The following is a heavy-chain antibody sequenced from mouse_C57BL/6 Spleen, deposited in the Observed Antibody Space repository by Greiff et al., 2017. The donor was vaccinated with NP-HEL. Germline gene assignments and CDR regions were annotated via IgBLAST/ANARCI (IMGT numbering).Heavy chain of an antibody. CDR3: ARGSSNFYFDY. CDR2: IDPSDSET. CDR1: GYTFTSYW. D-gene: IGHD2-5*01. V-gene: IGHV1-52*01. J-gene: IGHJ2*01. Sequence: QVQLQQPGAELVRPGSSVKLSCKASGYTFTSYWMHWVKQRPIQGLEWIGNIDPSDSETHYNQKFKDKATLTVDKSSSTAYMQLSSLTSEDSAVYYCARGSSNFYFDYWGQGTTLTVSS.